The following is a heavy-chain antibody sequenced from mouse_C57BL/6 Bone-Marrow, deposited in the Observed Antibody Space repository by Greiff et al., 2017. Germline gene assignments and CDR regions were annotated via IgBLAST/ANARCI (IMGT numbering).Heavy chain of an antibody. CDR2: FYPGSGSL. CDR1: CYTFTEYT. Sequence: QVQLQQSGAELVKPGASVKLSCKASCYTFTEYTIHWVKQRSGQGLEWIGWFYPGSGSLKYNEKFKDKATLTADKSSSTVYMELSRLTSEDSAVYFCARHEATGTKGDWYFDVWGTGTTVTVSS. CDR3: ARHEATGTKGDWYFDV. V-gene: IGHV1-62-2*01. J-gene: IGHJ1*03. D-gene: IGHD4-1*01.